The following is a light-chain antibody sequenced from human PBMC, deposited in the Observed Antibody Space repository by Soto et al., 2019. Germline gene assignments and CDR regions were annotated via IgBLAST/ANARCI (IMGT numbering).Light chain of an antibody. CDR2: RAS. CDR3: QQYNTYPYT. Sequence: DIQMTQSPSSLSPSVGDRVTITCRASQGIGNDLAWFQKKPGKAPQSLIYRASNLQSGVPARFSGSGSGTDFTLTISSLQPEDSATYYCQQYNTYPYTFGQGTNL. V-gene: IGKV1-16*01. J-gene: IGKJ2*01. CDR1: QGIGND.